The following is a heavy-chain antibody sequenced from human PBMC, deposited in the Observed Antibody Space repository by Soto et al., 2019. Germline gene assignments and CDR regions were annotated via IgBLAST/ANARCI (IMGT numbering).Heavy chain of an antibody. Sequence: EVQLVESGGDLVKPGGSLRLSCVDSGFTFSSYSMNWVRQAPGRGLEWVSSISSGSTYIYYADSVKGRFTISRDNAKNSLYLHMNRLSAEDTAIYYCTRGGRETTRHFDYWGQGPPVTVSS. D-gene: IGHD1-26*01. J-gene: IGHJ4*02. CDR3: TRGGRETTRHFDY. V-gene: IGHV3-21*01. CDR2: ISSGSTYI. CDR1: GFTFSSYS.